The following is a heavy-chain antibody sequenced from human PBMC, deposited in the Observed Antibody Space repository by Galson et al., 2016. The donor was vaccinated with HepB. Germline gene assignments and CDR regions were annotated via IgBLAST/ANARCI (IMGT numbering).Heavy chain of an antibody. CDR1: GGSISTSNW. V-gene: IGHV4-4*02. CDR2: IYHSGST. D-gene: IGHD3-10*01. J-gene: IGHJ5*02. Sequence: SETLSLTCAVSGGSISTSNWWSWVRQPPGKGLEWIGEIYHSGSTNYNPSLTSRVTISVDKSKNQFSLKLSSVTAADTAVDYCARTVRGVKINWFDRWGQGTLVTVSS. CDR3: ARTVRGVKINWFDR.